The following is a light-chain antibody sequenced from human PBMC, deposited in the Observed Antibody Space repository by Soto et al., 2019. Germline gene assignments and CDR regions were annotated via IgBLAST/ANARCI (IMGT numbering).Light chain of an antibody. CDR1: QSVSSSY. J-gene: IGKJ1*01. V-gene: IGKV3-20*01. CDR3: QQYGSSPWT. CDR2: GAS. Sequence: EIVLTQSPGTLSLSPGERATLSCRASQSVSSSYLAWYQQKPGQAPRLLIYGASSRATGIPDRFSGSGSGPDFTLTSSRLEPEDIAVYYCQQYGSSPWTFGQGTKLEIK.